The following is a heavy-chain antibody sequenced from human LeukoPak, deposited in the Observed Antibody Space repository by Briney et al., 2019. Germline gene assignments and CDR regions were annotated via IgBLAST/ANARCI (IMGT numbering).Heavy chain of an antibody. J-gene: IGHJ4*02. CDR1: GFTFSSNS. V-gene: IGHV3-48*04. Sequence: PGGSLRLSCAASGFTFSSNSMNWVRQAPGKGLEWVSYISSTGGTIYYADSMKGRFTISRDNAKNSLYLQMNSLRVEDTAVYYCARGYTYGAYWGQGTLVTVSS. D-gene: IGHD4/OR15-4a*01. CDR3: ARGYTYGAY. CDR2: ISSTGGTI.